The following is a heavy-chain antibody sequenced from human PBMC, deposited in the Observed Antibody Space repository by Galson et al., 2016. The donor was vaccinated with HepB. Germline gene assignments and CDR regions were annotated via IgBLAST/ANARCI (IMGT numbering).Heavy chain of an antibody. V-gene: IGHV3-30*18. Sequence: SLRLSCAASGFTFSSYGMHWVRQAPGKGLEWVAFISYDGSNKKYAASVKGRFTISRDNSKKTLYLQMNSLRAEDTAAYYCAKDGRIYCSSASCHDHFHYWGQGTLVTVSS. CDR3: AKDGRIYCSSASCHDHFHY. J-gene: IGHJ4*02. CDR1: GFTFSSYG. CDR2: ISYDGSNK. D-gene: IGHD2-2*01.